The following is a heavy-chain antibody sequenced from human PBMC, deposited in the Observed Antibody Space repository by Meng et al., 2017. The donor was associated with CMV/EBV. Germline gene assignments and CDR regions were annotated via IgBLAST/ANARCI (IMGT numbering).Heavy chain of an antibody. Sequence: GGSLRLSCAASGFTFSDYYMSWIRQAPGKGLEWVSYISSSGSTIYYADSEKGRFTISRDNAKNSLYLQMNSLRAEDTAVYYCARNDHDFWSGYSYGMDVWGQGTTVTVSS. CDR1: GFTFSDYY. CDR2: ISSSGSTI. D-gene: IGHD3-3*01. J-gene: IGHJ6*02. V-gene: IGHV3-11*04. CDR3: ARNDHDFWSGYSYGMDV.